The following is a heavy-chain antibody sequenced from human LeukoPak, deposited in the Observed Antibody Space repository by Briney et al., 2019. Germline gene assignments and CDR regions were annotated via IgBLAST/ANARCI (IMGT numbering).Heavy chain of an antibody. V-gene: IGHV4-34*01. CDR3: ARDMYLVTGGSGSYDY. D-gene: IGHD3-10*01. J-gene: IGHJ4*02. Sequence: NPSETLSLTCAVYGGSFSGYYWSWIRQPPGKGLEWIGEINHSGSTNYNPSLKSRVTMSVDTSKNQFSLKLSSVTAADTAVYYCARDMYLVTGGSGSYDYWGQGTLVTVSS. CDR1: GGSFSGYY. CDR2: INHSGST.